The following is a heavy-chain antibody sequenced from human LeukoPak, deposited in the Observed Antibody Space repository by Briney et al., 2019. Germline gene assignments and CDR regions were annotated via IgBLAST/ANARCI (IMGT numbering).Heavy chain of an antibody. J-gene: IGHJ4*02. V-gene: IGHV3-74*01. CDR2: INSDGSST. CDR1: GFTFSSYW. D-gene: IGHD1-1*01. Sequence: GGSLRLSCAASGFTFSSYWMHWVRQAPGRGLVWVSRINSDGSSTSYADSVKGRFTISRDNAKNTLYLQMNSLRAEDTAVYYCARDLPQELERRXPFDYWGQGTLVTVSS. CDR3: ARDLPQELERRXPFDY.